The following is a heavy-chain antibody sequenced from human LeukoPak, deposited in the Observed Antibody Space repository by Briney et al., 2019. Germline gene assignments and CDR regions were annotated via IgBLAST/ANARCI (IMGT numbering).Heavy chain of an antibody. CDR2: IGGSGGDT. J-gene: IGHJ3*02. CDR3: ARDWARCGAGCYSRADAFDI. D-gene: IGHD2-21*02. Sequence: GGSLRLSCAASGFTFRNYAMTWVRQAPGKGLEWVSAIGGSGGDTFYANSVKGRFTISRDNSKDTLYLQMNSLEVEDTAIYYCARDWARCGAGCYSRADAFDIWGQGTMVTVSS. V-gene: IGHV3-23*01. CDR1: GFTFRNYA.